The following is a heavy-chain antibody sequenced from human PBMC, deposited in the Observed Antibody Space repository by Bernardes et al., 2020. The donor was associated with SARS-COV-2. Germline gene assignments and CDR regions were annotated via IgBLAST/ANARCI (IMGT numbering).Heavy chain of an antibody. D-gene: IGHD2-2*01. J-gene: IGHJ4*02. CDR1: GFTFSSSA. Sequence: FLRLSCAASGFTFSSSAMHWVRQAPCKGLEWVAVLSYDGSNKYYADSVKGRFTISRDNSKNTLYLQMNSLRAEDTAVYYCARGGSSVPAANKACGGQGTLVTVSS. CDR3: ARGGSSVPAANKAC. CDR2: LSYDGSNK. V-gene: IGHV3-30*04.